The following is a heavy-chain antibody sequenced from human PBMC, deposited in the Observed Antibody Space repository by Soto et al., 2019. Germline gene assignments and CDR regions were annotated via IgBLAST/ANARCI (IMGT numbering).Heavy chain of an antibody. CDR2: ISAYSGST. V-gene: IGHV1-18*01. CDR3: ARDHQSGAYYDSSALFDP. D-gene: IGHD3-22*01. J-gene: IGHJ5*02. CDR1: GYTFTTYG. Sequence: GASVKLCCKASGYTFTTYGISWVRQAPGQGLEWMGWISAYSGSTKFAQKLQGRVTMTTDTSTTTAYMELRSLTSDDTAVYYCARDHQSGAYYDSSALFDPWGQGTLVTVSS.